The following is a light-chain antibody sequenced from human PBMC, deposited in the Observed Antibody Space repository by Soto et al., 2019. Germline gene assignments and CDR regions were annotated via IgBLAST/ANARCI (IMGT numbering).Light chain of an antibody. CDR2: EVN. J-gene: IGLJ3*02. V-gene: IGLV2-23*02. CDR3: CSSVGSPNWV. Sequence: QSVLTQPASVSGSPGQSITISCTGTSSDVGSCNCVSWYQQHPGKAPTLMIYEVNKRPSGISNRFSGSKSGNTASLTISGLQAEDVADYYCCSSVGSPNWVFGGGTKLTVL. CDR1: SSDVGSCNC.